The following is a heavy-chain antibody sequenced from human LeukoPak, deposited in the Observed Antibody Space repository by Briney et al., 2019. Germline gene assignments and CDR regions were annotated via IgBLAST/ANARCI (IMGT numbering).Heavy chain of an antibody. V-gene: IGHV4-59*08. CDR1: SGSITSYH. Sequence: TSETLTLTCTVSSGSITSYHWTWIRQSPGKGLDWIGYIHYGGSTTYNPSLKSRVTISIDTWKKQFSLKVTSVTAADTGVYYCSRRRTVGATFAALDIWGQGAAVIVS. CDR3: SRRRTVGATFAALDI. J-gene: IGHJ3*02. CDR2: IHYGGST. D-gene: IGHD1-26*01.